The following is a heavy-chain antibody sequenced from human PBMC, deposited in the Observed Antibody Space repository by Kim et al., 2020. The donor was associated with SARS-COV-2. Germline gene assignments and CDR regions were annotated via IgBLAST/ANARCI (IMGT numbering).Heavy chain of an antibody. D-gene: IGHD2-15*01. CDR1: GFTLTSYA. J-gene: IGHJ6*02. CDR2: ISGGGGST. Sequence: GGSLRLSCAASGFTLTSYAMNWVRQAPGKGLEWVSTISGGGGSTYYADSVRGRFTISRDSSQNTLYLQMNSLRAEDTAVYYCAKGRGGTPYYYYGMDGWGQGTTVTVSS. V-gene: IGHV3-23*01. CDR3: AKGRGGTPYYYYGMDG.